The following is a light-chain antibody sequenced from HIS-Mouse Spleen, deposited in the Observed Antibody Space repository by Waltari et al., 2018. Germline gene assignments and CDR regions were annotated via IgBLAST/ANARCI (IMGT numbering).Light chain of an antibody. CDR1: SSNIGNNY. J-gene: IGLJ3*02. CDR2: DDN. V-gene: IGLV1-51*01. Sequence: QSVLTQPPSVSAAPGQKVTISCSGSSSNIGNNYVSWYQQLPGTAPKLLIYDDNKRTAGIPDRFHGSKSGTSATLGITGLQTGDEADYYCGTWDSSLSAWVFGGGTKLTVL. CDR3: GTWDSSLSAWV.